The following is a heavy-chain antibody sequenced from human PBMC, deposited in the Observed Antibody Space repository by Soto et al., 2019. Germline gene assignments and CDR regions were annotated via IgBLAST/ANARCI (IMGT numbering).Heavy chain of an antibody. D-gene: IGHD2-21*02. Sequence: QVQLVQSGAEEKKPGASVMVSCEASGYTFTNYAMHWVRQAPGQSLEWMGWINAGNGNTRYSQKFQGRVTITRDTPASTAYMELSSLRSEDTAVYYCARDGLCCGGDCYHYWYFDLWGRGTLVTVSS. CDR3: ARDGLCCGGDCYHYWYFDL. V-gene: IGHV1-3*05. CDR1: GYTFTNYA. J-gene: IGHJ2*01. CDR2: INAGNGNT.